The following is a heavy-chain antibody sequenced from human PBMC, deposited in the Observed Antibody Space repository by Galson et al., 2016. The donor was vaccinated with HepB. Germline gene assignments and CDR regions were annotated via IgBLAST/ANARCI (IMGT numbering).Heavy chain of an antibody. J-gene: IGHJ4*02. D-gene: IGHD1-26*01. Sequence: SVKVSCKASGFTFTDYHMHWLRQAPGQGLEWMGRIDRPSGDTKYAQKFQGRVNMTRDTSISTIYVELSSLTSDDTAVLYCARDCGFGGELGYWGRGTLVTVSS. CDR2: IDRPSGDT. CDR3: ARDCGFGGELGY. CDR1: GFTFTDYH. V-gene: IGHV1-2*06.